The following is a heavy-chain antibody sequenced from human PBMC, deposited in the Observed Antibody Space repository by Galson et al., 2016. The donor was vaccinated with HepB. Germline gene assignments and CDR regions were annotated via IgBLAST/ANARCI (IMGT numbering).Heavy chain of an antibody. D-gene: IGHD3-3*01. CDR2: ISPGDSDT. J-gene: IGHJ6*02. CDR1: GYNFNIYW. V-gene: IGHV5-51*01. Sequence: QSGAEVKQSGESLKISCKTSGYNFNIYWIAWVRQMPGTGPERMGIISPGDSDTRYSPSSQGQVTSVADTSINTAYLQWSSLKDTDTAMFYCASVFWPPHRDRYYYGMDVWGQGTTVTVSS. CDR3: ASVFWPPHRDRYYYGMDV.